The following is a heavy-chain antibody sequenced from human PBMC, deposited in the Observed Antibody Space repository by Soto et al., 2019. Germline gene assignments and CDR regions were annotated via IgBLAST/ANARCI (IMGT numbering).Heavy chain of an antibody. CDR3: ARGLPTYYYYGMDV. J-gene: IGHJ6*02. V-gene: IGHV4-31*03. Sequence: QVQLQESGPGLVKPSQTLSLTCTVSGGSISSGGYYWSWIRQHPGKGLEWIGYIYYSGSTYYNPSLKRRVTISVDTSKNQFSLKLSSVTAADTAVYYCARGLPTYYYYGMDVWGQGTTVTVSS. CDR1: GGSISSGGYY. CDR2: IYYSGST.